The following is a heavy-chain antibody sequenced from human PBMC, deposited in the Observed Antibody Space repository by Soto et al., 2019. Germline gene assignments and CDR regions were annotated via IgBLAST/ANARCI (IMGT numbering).Heavy chain of an antibody. Sequence: QVQLVQSGAEVKKPGSSVKGSCKASGGTFRNYAITWVRKAHGQGLEWLGRIIPILGTRDYAQKFQGRVTTTADDSTTTAYMELSSLRSDDTAVYSCAKDGGRESYLVNWFDPWGQGTLFTFSS. V-gene: IGHV1-69*15. J-gene: IGHJ5*02. CDR3: AKDGGRESYLVNWFDP. D-gene: IGHD1-26*01. CDR2: IIPILGTR. CDR1: GGTFRNYA.